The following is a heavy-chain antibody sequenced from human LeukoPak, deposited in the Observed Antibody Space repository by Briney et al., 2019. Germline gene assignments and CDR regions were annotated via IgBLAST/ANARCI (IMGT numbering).Heavy chain of an antibody. CDR1: GGSISSSSYY. J-gene: IGHJ5*02. D-gene: IGHD3-3*01. Sequence: SETLSLTCTVSGGSISSSSYYWGWIRQPPGKGLEWIGSIYYSGSTYYNPSLKSRVTISVDTSKNQFSLKLSSVTAADTAVYYCGAVSGYHKYNWFDPWGQGTLVTVSS. CDR3: GAVSGYHKYNWFDP. V-gene: IGHV4-39*01. CDR2: IYYSGST.